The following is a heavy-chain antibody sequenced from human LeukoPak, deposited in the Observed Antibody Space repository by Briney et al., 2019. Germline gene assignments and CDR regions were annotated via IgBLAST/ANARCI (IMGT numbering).Heavy chain of an antibody. V-gene: IGHV4-61*02. CDR2: MYTSGST. CDR3: ARMGRDGVADV. CDR1: GGSISSDTYY. J-gene: IGHJ6*04. Sequence: PSETLSLTCTVSGGSISSDTYYWSWIRQPAGKGLEWIGRMYTSGSTNYNPSLKSRVTISVDTSKNQFSLNLSSVTAADTAVYYCARMGRDGVADVWGKGTTVTVSS. D-gene: IGHD3-3*01.